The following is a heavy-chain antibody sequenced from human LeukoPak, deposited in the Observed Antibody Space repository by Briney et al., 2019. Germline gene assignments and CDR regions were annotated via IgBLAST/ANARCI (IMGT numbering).Heavy chain of an antibody. Sequence: SGTLSLTCAVSGGSISSGGYYWSWIRQHPGKGLEWIGYIYYSGSTYYNPSLKSRVTISVDTSKNQFSLKLSSVTAADTAVYYCARYPGGYSGYEPYFDYWGQGTLVTVSS. CDR3: ARYPGGYSGYEPYFDY. V-gene: IGHV4-31*11. D-gene: IGHD5-12*01. CDR1: GGSISSGGYY. CDR2: IYYSGST. J-gene: IGHJ4*02.